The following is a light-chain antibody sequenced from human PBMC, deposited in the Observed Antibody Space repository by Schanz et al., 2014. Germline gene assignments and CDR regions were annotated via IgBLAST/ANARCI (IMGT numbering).Light chain of an antibody. CDR3: QQYGSSPQT. V-gene: IGKV3-15*01. Sequence: EIVMTQSPATLSVSPGERATLSCRASQSVSSNLAWYQQKPGQAPRLLIYGASTRATGIPARFSGSGSGTDFTLTISRLEPEDFAVYYCQQYGSSPQTFGQGTKVEVK. CDR1: QSVSSN. J-gene: IGKJ1*01. CDR2: GAS.